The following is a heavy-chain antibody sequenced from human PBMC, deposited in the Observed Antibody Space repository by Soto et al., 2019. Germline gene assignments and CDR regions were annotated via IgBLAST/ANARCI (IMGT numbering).Heavy chain of an antibody. J-gene: IGHJ4*02. D-gene: IGHD6-19*01. Sequence: QVQLVQSGAEVKKPGASVKVSCKASGYTFINFGISWVRQAPGQGLEWMGWISPYNGNRNYAQRLQDRVTMTTDTSPSTAYMELRGLRSDDTAVYYCARDSSAWYEDGGGYWGQGTLVTVSS. CDR2: ISPYNGNR. CDR1: GYTFINFG. CDR3: ARDSSAWYEDGGGY. V-gene: IGHV1-18*01.